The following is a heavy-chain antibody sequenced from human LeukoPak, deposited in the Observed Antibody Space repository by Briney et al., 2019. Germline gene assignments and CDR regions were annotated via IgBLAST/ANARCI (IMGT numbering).Heavy chain of an antibody. V-gene: IGHV3-30*02. CDR3: AKSRPFVGDYYYYYGMDV. Sequence: GGSLRLSCAASGFTISSYGMHWVRQAPGKGLEWVAFIRYDGSNKYYADSVKGRFTISRDNSKNTLYLQMNSLRAEDTAVYYCAKSRPFVGDYYYYYGMDVWGQGTTVTVSS. CDR2: IRYDGSNK. J-gene: IGHJ6*02. D-gene: IGHD2-21*01. CDR1: GFTISSYG.